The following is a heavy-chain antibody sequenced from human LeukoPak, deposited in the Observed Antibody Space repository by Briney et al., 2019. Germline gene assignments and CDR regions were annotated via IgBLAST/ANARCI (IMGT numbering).Heavy chain of an antibody. CDR1: GGSISGYY. V-gene: IGHV4-4*07. CDR2: IYASGST. CDR3: ASPQRDWFDP. Sequence: ASETLSLTCTVSGGSISGYYWSWIRQPAGKGLEWIGRIYASGSTNYNPSLKSRVTMSVDTSNNQFSLKLNSVTAADTAVYYCASPQRDWFDPWGQGTLVTVSS. J-gene: IGHJ5*02.